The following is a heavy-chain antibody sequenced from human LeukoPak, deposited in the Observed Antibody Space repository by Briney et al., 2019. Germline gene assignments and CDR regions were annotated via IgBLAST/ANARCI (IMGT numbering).Heavy chain of an antibody. J-gene: IGHJ4*02. D-gene: IGHD3-22*01. CDR2: IYYSGST. V-gene: IGHV4-59*01. CDR1: GGSISSYY. Sequence: SETLSLTCTVSGGSISSYYWSWIRQPPGKGLEWIGYIYYSGSTNYNPSLKGRVTISVDTPKNQFSLKLSSVTAADTAVYYCAREDSSGYYVDYWGQGTLVTVSP. CDR3: AREDSSGYYVDY.